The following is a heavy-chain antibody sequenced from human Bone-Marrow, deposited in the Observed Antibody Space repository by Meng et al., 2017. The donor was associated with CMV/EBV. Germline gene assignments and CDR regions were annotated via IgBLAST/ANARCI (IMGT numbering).Heavy chain of an antibody. CDR1: GFTFSDYY. V-gene: IGHV4-34*01. D-gene: IGHD3-10*01. J-gene: IGHJ4*02. CDR3: ARGPYYGSGSYVL. CDR2: INHSGST. Sequence: SETLSLTCAASGFTFSDYYMSWIRQPPGKGLEWIGEINHSGSTNYNPSLKSRVTISVDTSKNQFSLKLSSVTAADTAVYYCARGPYYGSGSYVLWGQGTLVTFSS.